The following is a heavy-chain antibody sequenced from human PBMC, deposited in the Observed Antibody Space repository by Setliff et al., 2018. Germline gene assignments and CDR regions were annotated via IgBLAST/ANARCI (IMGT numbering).Heavy chain of an antibody. CDR1: GDSMNSGVYY. J-gene: IGHJ4*02. Sequence: PSETLSLTCKVSGDSMNSGVYYWAWIRQPPGKGLEWIGYVSHSGSTNYAPSLKSRVTLSVDTSKNQLSLKLRSVTAADTAVYFCARGGTYRYFDYWGQGTLVTVSS. V-gene: IGHV4-61*08. CDR3: ARGGTYRYFDY. CDR2: VSHSGST.